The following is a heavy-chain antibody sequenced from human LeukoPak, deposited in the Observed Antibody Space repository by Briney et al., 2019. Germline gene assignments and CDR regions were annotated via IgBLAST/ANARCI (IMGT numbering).Heavy chain of an antibody. J-gene: IGHJ4*02. D-gene: IGHD3-3*01. CDR2: ISSSSSYI. CDR3: ARDGSGGVDY. CDR1: GFTFSSYS. V-gene: IGHV3-21*01. Sequence: GGSLRLSCAASGFTFSSYSMNWVRQAPGKGLEWVSSISSSSSYIYYADSVKGRFTISRDNAKNSLYPQMNSLRAEDTAVYYCARDGSGGVDYWGQGTLVTVSS.